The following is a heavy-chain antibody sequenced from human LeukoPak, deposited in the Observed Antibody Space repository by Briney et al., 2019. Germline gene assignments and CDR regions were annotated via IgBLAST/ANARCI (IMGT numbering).Heavy chain of an antibody. J-gene: IGHJ4*02. V-gene: IGHV3-30-3*01. CDR2: ISYDGSNK. D-gene: IGHD6-13*01. CDR3: ARDPGNY. Sequence: GGSLRLSCAASGFTFSSYAMHWVRQAPGKGLEWVAVISYDGSNKYYADSVKGRFTISRDNSKNTLYLQMNSLRAEDTAVYYCARDPGNYWGQGTLVTVSS. CDR1: GFTFSSYA.